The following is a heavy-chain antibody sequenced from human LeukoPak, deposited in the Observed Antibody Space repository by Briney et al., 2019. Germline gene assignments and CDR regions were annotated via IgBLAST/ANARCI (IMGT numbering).Heavy chain of an antibody. CDR3: AREHSVEFNDRDGYYNWVDP. CDR2: IYYTGSS. CDR1: PTSIAAGASY. D-gene: IGHD5-18*01. J-gene: IGHJ5*02. Sequence: SETLSLTCTVSPTSIAAGASYWTWIRQRPGKGLEWIGNIYYTGSSAYNPSFQSRVAISVDTAENQFSLRLASVTAADTAVYYCAREHSVEFNDRDGYYNWVDPWGPGTLVIVSS. V-gene: IGHV4-31*03.